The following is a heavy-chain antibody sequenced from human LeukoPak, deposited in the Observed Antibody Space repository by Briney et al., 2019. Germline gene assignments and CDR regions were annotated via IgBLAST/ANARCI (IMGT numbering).Heavy chain of an antibody. V-gene: IGHV3-11*01. CDR1: VFTFSEYY. Sequence: GGSLRLSCAASVFTFSEYYMSWIRQAPGRGLEWVSSISSSGSTIYYADSVKGRFTISRDNAKNSLYLQMNSLRAEDTAVYYCARDHFRRLGELSHRHRDAFYIWGQGTMVTVSS. D-gene: IGHD3-16*02. J-gene: IGHJ3*02. CDR2: ISSSGSTI. CDR3: ARDHFRRLGELSHRHRDAFYI.